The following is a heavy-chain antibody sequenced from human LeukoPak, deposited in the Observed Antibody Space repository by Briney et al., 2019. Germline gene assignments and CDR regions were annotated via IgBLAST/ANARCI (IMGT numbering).Heavy chain of an antibody. J-gene: IGHJ3*02. CDR3: ARVGAIDWLSPHDAFDI. Sequence: PSETLSLTCAVSGGSISSSNWWSWVRQPPGKGLEWIGEIYHSGSTNYNPSLKSRVTISVDTSKNQFSLKLSSVTAADTAVYYCARVGAIDWLSPHDAFDIWGQGTMVTVSS. CDR1: GGSISSSNW. CDR2: IYHSGST. V-gene: IGHV4-4*02. D-gene: IGHD3-9*01.